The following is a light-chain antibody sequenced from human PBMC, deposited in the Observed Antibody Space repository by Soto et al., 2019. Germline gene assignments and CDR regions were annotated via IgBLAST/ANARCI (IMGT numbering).Light chain of an antibody. CDR3: QQSYTIPWM. J-gene: IGKJ5*01. CDR2: AAS. CDR1: QTISNY. Sequence: DINMTQSPSSLSAFVGDRVTITCRAGQTISNYVNWYQQKPGKAPKVLIYAASTLQSGVPSRFSGSGSGADFTLTISSLQPEDFATYYCQQSYTIPWMFGQGTRLEV. V-gene: IGKV1-39*01.